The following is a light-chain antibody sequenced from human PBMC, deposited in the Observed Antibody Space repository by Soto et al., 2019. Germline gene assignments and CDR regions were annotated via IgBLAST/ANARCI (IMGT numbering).Light chain of an antibody. CDR1: QSVGTY. CDR2: DAS. CDR3: QQRRNWPPEIT. J-gene: IGKJ4*01. V-gene: IGKV3-11*01. Sequence: EVVLTQSPATLSLSPGERATLSCRASQSVGTYLAWYQQKPGQAPRLLIYDASNTATGIPARFSGSGSGPDFTLTISSLEPEDFAVYYCQQRRNWPPEITFGGGTKVEIK.